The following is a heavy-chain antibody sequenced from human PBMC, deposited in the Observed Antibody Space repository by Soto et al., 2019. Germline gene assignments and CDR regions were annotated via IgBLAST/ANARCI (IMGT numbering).Heavy chain of an antibody. CDR2: IYYSGST. V-gene: IGHV4-39*01. D-gene: IGHD3-22*01. J-gene: IGHJ4*02. Sequence: QLQLQESGPGLVKPSETLSLTCTVSGGSISSSSYYWGWIRQPPGKGLEWIGSIYYSGSTYCNPPLKSRVTISVDTSKNQFSLKLSSVTAADTAVYYCARDYDSSGDYWGQGTLVTVSS. CDR3: ARDYDSSGDY. CDR1: GGSISSSSYY.